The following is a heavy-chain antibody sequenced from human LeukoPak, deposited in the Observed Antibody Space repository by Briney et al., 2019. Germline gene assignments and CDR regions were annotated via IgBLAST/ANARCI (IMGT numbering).Heavy chain of an antibody. CDR3: ARVNDSSGYYRYYFDY. V-gene: IGHV4-31*03. J-gene: IGHJ4*02. CDR2: IYYSGST. D-gene: IGHD3-22*01. Sequence: SETLSLTCTVSGGSISSGGYYWSWIRQHPGKGLEWIGYIYYSGSTYYNPSLKTRVTISVDTSKNQFSLKLSSVTAADTAVYYCARVNDSSGYYRYYFDYWGQGTLVTVSS. CDR1: GGSISSGGYY.